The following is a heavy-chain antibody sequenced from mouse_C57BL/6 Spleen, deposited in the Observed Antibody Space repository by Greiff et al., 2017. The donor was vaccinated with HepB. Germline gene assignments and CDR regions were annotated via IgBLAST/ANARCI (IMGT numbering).Heavy chain of an antibody. CDR3: ARPGYGSSYDYFDY. Sequence: EVQGVESGGGLVKPGGSLKLSCAASGFTFSDYGMHWVRQAPEKGLEWVAYISSGSSTIYYADTVKGRFTISRDNAKKTLFLQMTSLRSEDTAMYYGARPGYGSSYDYFDYWGQGTTLTVSS. CDR2: ISSGSSTI. D-gene: IGHD1-1*01. V-gene: IGHV5-17*01. J-gene: IGHJ2*01. CDR1: GFTFSDYG.